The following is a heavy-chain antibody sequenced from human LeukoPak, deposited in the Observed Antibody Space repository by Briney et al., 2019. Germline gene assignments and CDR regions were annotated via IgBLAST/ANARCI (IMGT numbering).Heavy chain of an antibody. Sequence: ASVKVSCKASGYTFTGYYMHWVRQAPGQGLEWMGWINPNSGGTNYEQKFQGRVTMTRDTSISTADMELSRLRSDDTAVYYCAREGYCSSTSCYGGNAFDIWGQGTMVTVSS. D-gene: IGHD2-2*01. J-gene: IGHJ3*02. CDR2: INPNSGGT. V-gene: IGHV1-2*02. CDR1: GYTFTGYY. CDR3: AREGYCSSTSCYGGNAFDI.